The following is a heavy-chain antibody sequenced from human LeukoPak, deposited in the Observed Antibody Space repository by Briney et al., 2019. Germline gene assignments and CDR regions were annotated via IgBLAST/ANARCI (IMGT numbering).Heavy chain of an antibody. D-gene: IGHD3-10*01. J-gene: IGHJ4*02. Sequence: PGGSLRLSCAASGFTFSSYGMNWVRQAPGKGLEWVSSISSSSSYIYYADSVKGRFTISRDNAKNSLYLQMNSLRAEDTAVYYCARYLMVRGVNEVFDYWGQGTLVTVSS. CDR3: ARYLMVRGVNEVFDY. V-gene: IGHV3-21*01. CDR2: ISSSSSYI. CDR1: GFTFSSYG.